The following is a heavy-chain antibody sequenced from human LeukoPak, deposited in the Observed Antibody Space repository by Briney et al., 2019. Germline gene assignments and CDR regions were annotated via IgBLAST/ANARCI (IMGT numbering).Heavy chain of an antibody. CDR2: ISTTENT. D-gene: IGHD2-15*01. CDR1: GGSISTYY. V-gene: IGHV4-4*07. J-gene: IGHJ4*02. Sequence: SETLSLTCTVSGGSISTYYWSWIRQPAGKGLEWIGRISTTENTNYNLSLKSRVTISVDKSKNQFSLKLSSVTAADTAVYYCARQSGGNYVYFDYWGQGTQVTVSS. CDR3: ARQSGGNYVYFDY.